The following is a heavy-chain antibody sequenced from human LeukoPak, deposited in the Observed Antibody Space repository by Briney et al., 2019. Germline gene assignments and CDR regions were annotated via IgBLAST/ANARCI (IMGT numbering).Heavy chain of an antibody. CDR2: IYSGGST. D-gene: IGHD3-10*01. CDR1: GFTVSSNY. CDR3: ARARRLQWYSGVYGMDV. Sequence: PGGSLRLSCAASGFTVSSNYMSWVRQAPGKGLEWVSVIYSGGSTYYADSVKGRFTISRDNSKNTLYLQMNSLRAEDTAVYYCARARRLQWYSGVYGMDVWGQGTTVTVSS. J-gene: IGHJ6*02. V-gene: IGHV3-53*01.